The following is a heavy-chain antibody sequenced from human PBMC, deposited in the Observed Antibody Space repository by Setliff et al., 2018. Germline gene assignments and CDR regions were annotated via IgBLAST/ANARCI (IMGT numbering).Heavy chain of an antibody. Sequence: ASVKVSCKASGYTFTGYYIHWVRQAPGQGLEWMGWINPHSGGTNFPQTFQGRVTMTRDTSINTAYMELSRLTCDDTAVYYCARGPVDFVVVPAAAKFDYWGQGTLVTVSS. V-gene: IGHV1-2*02. CDR1: GYTFTGYY. J-gene: IGHJ4*02. CDR2: INPHSGGT. CDR3: ARGPVDFVVVPAAAKFDY. D-gene: IGHD2-2*01.